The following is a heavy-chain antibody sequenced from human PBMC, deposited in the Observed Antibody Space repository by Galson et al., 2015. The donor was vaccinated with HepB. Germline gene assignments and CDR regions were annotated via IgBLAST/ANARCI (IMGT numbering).Heavy chain of an antibody. CDR2: ISAYNGNT. V-gene: IGHV1-18*01. J-gene: IGHJ4*02. CDR1: GYTFTSYG. CDR3: ARGEYYYDSSGYFAY. D-gene: IGHD3-22*01. Sequence: SVKVSCKASGYTFTSYGISWVRQAPGQGLEWMGWISAYNGNTNYAQKLQGRVTMTTDTSTSTAYMELRSLRSDDTAVYYCARGEYYYDSSGYFAYWGQGTLVTVSS.